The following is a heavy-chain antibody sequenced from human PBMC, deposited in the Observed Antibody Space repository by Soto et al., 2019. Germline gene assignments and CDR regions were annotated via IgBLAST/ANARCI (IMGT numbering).Heavy chain of an antibody. Sequence: VQLVESGGGLVQPGGSLRLSCAASGVTVSSNYMSWVRQAPGKGLEWDSVIYSGGSTYYADSVKGRFTISRDNSKNTLYLQMNSLRAEDTAVYYCARHGYNYGGGYFDYWGQGTLVTVSS. V-gene: IGHV3-66*04. CDR2: IYSGGST. CDR1: GVTVSSNY. D-gene: IGHD5-18*01. CDR3: ARHGYNYGGGYFDY. J-gene: IGHJ4*02.